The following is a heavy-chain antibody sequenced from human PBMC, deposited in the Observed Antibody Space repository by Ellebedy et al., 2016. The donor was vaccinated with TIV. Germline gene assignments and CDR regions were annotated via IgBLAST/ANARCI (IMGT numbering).Heavy chain of an antibody. CDR2: INTYNGNT. V-gene: IGHV1-18*04. D-gene: IGHD1-1*01. Sequence: AASVTVSCKASGHTFTSDGFGWVRPAPGQGLAWMGWINTYNGNTNYAKSFQGRVTMTTDTSTNTAYLDLRSLRPDDTAVYYCARGITGPVDLGYWGQGTLVTVSS. CDR3: ARGITGPVDLGY. CDR1: GHTFTSDG. J-gene: IGHJ4*02.